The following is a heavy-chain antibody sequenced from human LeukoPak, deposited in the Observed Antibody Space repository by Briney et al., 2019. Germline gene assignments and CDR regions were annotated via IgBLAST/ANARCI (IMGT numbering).Heavy chain of an antibody. CDR2: ISGSGGTT. CDR1: GFTFSTNA. Sequence: GGSLRLSCAASGFTFSTNAMSWVRQAPGKGLEWVSAISGSGGTTYYADSVKGRFTISRDNSKNTLYLQMNSLRAEDTAVYYCAHSINFGVVTRDHWGQGTLVTVSS. CDR3: AHSINFGVVTRDH. V-gene: IGHV3-23*01. D-gene: IGHD3-3*01. J-gene: IGHJ4*02.